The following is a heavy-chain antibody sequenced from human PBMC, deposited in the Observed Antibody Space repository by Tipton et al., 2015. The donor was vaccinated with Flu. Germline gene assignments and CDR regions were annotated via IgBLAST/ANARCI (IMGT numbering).Heavy chain of an antibody. CDR2: IYYSGST. CDR1: GGSISSSSYY. Sequence: LRLSCTVSGGSISSSSYYWGWTRQPPGKGLEWIGSIYYSGSTYYNPSLKSRVTISVDTSKNQFSLKLSSVTAADTAVYYCARRGIVVVRRSDAFDIWGQGTMVTVSS. CDR3: ARRGIVVVRRSDAFDI. D-gene: IGHD3-22*01. V-gene: IGHV4-39*07. J-gene: IGHJ3*02.